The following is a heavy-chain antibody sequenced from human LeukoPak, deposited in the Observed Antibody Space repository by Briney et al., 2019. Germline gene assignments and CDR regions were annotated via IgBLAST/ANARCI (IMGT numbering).Heavy chain of an antibody. Sequence: GGSLRLSCAASGFTFSSYAMSWVRQAPGKGLEWVSAISGSGGSTYYADSVKGRFTISRDNSKNTLYLQMNSLRAEDTAVYYCAKDVVVPAADLYYFDYWGQGTLVTVSS. CDR2: ISGSGGST. V-gene: IGHV3-23*01. D-gene: IGHD2-2*01. CDR3: AKDVVVPAADLYYFDY. J-gene: IGHJ4*02. CDR1: GFTFSSYA.